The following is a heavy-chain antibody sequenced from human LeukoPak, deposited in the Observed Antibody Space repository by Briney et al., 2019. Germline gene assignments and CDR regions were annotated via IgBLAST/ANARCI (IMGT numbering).Heavy chain of an antibody. Sequence: ASVNVSYKASGYTFTSYDINWVRRAPGQGLGWMGWMNPISGKTGYAPKVQGRVTMTTDTSISTTYMELGRLRADDTPVYYFSIALNIVVMVYAMGVFEYCGEGAPVTVSS. V-gene: IGHV1-8*02. CDR1: GYTFTSYD. J-gene: IGHJ4*02. CDR3: SIALNIVVMVYAMGVFEY. D-gene: IGHD2-8*01. CDR2: MNPISGKT.